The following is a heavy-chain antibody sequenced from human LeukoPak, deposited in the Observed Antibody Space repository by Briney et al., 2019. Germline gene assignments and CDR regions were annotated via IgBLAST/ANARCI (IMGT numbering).Heavy chain of an antibody. CDR2: IYPSDSDT. CDR1: GYTFTTPW. Sequence: GESLKISCKASGYTFTTPWIGWVRQMPGKGLEWMEIIYPSDSDTRYSPSFQGQVTISADKSITTAFLQWSSVKASDTAMYYCALVFYSHYGLGFWGQGTLVTVSS. J-gene: IGHJ4*02. V-gene: IGHV5-51*01. D-gene: IGHD4-11*01. CDR3: ALVFYSHYGLGF.